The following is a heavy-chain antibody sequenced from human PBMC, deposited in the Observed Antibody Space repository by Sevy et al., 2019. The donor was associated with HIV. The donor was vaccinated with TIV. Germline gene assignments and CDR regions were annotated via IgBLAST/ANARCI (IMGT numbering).Heavy chain of an antibody. CDR2: INHSGSA. CDR1: SGSFSGYY. J-gene: IGHJ3*02. V-gene: IGHV4-34*01. D-gene: IGHD2-2*01. Sequence: SETLSLTCAVYSGSFSGYYWSWIRQPPGKGLEWIGEINHSGSANYNPSLKSRVTISVDTSKNQFSLKLSSVTAADTAMYYCARHCSSISCSHAFDIWGLGTMVTVSS. CDR3: ARHCSSISCSHAFDI.